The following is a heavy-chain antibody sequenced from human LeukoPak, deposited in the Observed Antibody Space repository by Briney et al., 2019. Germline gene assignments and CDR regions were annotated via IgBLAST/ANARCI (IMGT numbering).Heavy chain of an antibody. D-gene: IGHD2-8*01. V-gene: IGHV4-39*01. CDR2: INYSGNT. CDR1: GGSMSSSSYY. Sequence: KPSETLSLTCTVSGGSMSSSSYYWGWIRQPPGKGLEWIGSINYSGNTYYNPSLKSRVTMSVDTSKNQLSLKLSSVTATDTAVYYCARHRYGTFDYWGQGTLVTVSS. J-gene: IGHJ4*02. CDR3: ARHRYGTFDY.